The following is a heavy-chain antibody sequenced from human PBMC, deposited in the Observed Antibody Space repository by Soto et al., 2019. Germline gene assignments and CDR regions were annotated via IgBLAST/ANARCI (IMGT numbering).Heavy chain of an antibody. D-gene: IGHD2-15*01. CDR1: GFTFSNYD. CDR3: AKASGATQFFDN. Sequence: EVQLVESGGGSVQTGGSVTLSCTASGFTFSNYDMTWVRQAPGKGLEWVSLITDGGCSTHYVDSVKGRFTISGDNWKNTMFLQMNILRVEDTAPYFCAKASGATQFFDNWVQATLLTVS. J-gene: IGHJ4*02. CDR2: ITDGGCST. V-gene: IGHV3-23*04.